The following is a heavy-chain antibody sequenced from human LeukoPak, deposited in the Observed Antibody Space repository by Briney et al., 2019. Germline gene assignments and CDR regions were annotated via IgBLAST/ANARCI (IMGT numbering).Heavy chain of an antibody. CDR1: AYTVSSYS. J-gene: IGHJ4*02. V-gene: IGHV3-21*01. D-gene: IGHD3-22*01. CDR3: VRLRRNSDTSGYYYYYDY. CDR2: ISVRSNYI. Sequence: GGSLRLSLSASAYTVSSYSTNSVRHAPGKGLGWVSSISVRSNYIYYADSVRGRFSISRDDARDSLYLQMNSLRAEDTAVYYCVRLRRNSDTSGYYYYYDYWGQGTLVTVSS.